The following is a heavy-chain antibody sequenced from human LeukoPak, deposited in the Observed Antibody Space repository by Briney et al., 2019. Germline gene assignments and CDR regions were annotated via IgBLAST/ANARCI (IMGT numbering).Heavy chain of an antibody. Sequence: SVKVSCKASGGTFSSYAISWVRQAPGHGLEWMGVIIPIFGTANYAQKFQGRVTITADESTSTAYMELSSLKSEDTAVYYCARDGYYDSSGYCDYWGQGTLVTVSS. CDR3: ARDGYYDSSGYCDY. J-gene: IGHJ4*02. V-gene: IGHV1-69*13. D-gene: IGHD3-22*01. CDR2: IIPIFGTA. CDR1: GGTFSSYA.